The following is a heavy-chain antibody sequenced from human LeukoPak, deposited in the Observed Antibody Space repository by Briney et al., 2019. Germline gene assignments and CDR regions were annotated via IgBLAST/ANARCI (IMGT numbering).Heavy chain of an antibody. Sequence: PSETLSLTCTVSGCSLSSSSYYWVWLRQPPGKGLEWLGYIYYSGSTNYNTSLKSRVTISVDTSKNHFFLKLSSVTAADTAVYYCARTHYDFWSGYYAPSFNWFDPWGQGNLVTVSS. CDR2: IYYSGST. D-gene: IGHD3-3*01. J-gene: IGHJ5*02. CDR1: GCSLSSSSYY. CDR3: ARTHYDFWSGYYAPSFNWFDP. V-gene: IGHV4-61*03.